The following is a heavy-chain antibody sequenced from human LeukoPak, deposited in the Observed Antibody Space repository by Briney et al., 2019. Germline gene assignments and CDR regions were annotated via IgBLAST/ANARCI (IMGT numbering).Heavy chain of an antibody. CDR3: ARDSGRSATYFNY. CDR2: ISYDAGKT. V-gene: IGHV3-30*04. J-gene: IGHJ4*02. Sequence: PGRSLRLSCAASGFTFSNLAMHWVRQAPGKGLEWVAGISYDAGKTYYADSVRGRFTISRDTSKNTLYLQMNGLRAEDTAVYYCARDSGRSATYFNYWGQGTLVTVSS. D-gene: IGHD3-10*01. CDR1: GFTFSNLA.